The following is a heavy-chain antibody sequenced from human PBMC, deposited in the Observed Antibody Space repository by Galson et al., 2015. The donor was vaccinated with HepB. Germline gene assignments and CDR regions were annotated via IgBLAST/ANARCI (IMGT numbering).Heavy chain of an antibody. CDR1: GYTFTAFW. V-gene: IGHV5-51*01. J-gene: IGHJ6*01. D-gene: IGHD2-2*01. Sequence: QSGAEVKKPGESLRISCKGSGYTFTAFWITWVRQMPGKGLQCMGIIYPGDSETRYSPSFQGQVTISADESINTAYLQWRSLKASDTAMYYCARLGHEGYHYYGMDVWGQGTTVTVSS. CDR3: ARLGHEGYHYYGMDV. CDR2: IYPGDSET.